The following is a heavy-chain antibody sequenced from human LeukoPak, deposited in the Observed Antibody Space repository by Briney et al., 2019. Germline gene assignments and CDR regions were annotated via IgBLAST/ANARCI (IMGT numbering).Heavy chain of an antibody. CDR2: IWYDGSNK. V-gene: IGHV3-33*06. Sequence: PGRSLRLSCAASGFTFSSYGMHWVRQAPGKGLEWVAVIWYDGSNKYYADSVKGRFTISRDNSKNTLYLQMNSLRAEDTALYYCAKDWYSSSWYSDRLTYYFDYWGQGTLVTVSS. J-gene: IGHJ4*02. CDR1: GFTFSSYG. CDR3: AKDWYSSSWYSDRLTYYFDY. D-gene: IGHD6-13*01.